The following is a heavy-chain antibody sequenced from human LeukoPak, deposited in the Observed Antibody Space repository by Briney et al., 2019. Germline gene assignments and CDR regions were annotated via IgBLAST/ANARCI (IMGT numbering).Heavy chain of an antibody. V-gene: IGHV4-59*08. CDR1: GGSISNYY. J-gene: IGHJ1*01. CDR3: ARRRYYDGSGYLE. CDR2: IYYSGRT. D-gene: IGHD3-22*01. Sequence: SETLSLTCTVSGGSISNYYWSWIRQPPGKGLQWIGTIYYSGRTYYSPSLKSRVTMSVDTSNNQFSLNLRSVTAADTAVYYCARRRYYDGSGYLEWGQGTLLSVSS.